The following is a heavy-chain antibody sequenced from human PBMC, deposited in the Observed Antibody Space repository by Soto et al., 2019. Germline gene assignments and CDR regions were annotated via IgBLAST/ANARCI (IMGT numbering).Heavy chain of an antibody. CDR1: GYTFTGYY. V-gene: IGHV1-2*04. CDR3: ARGNYDILTGYYSSFDY. Sequence: ASVKVSCKASGYTFTGYYMHWVRQAPGQGLEWMGWINPNSGGTNYAQKFQGWVTMTRDTSISTAYMELSRLRSDDTAVYYCARGNYDILTGYYSSFDYWGQGTLVTVSS. J-gene: IGHJ4*02. D-gene: IGHD3-9*01. CDR2: INPNSGGT.